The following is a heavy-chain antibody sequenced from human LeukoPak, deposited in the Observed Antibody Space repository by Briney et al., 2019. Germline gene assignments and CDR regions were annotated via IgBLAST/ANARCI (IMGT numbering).Heavy chain of an antibody. CDR1: GGSISSYY. D-gene: IGHD2-21*02. CDR3: ARFEVVTATYYFDY. CDR2: IYTSGST. Sequence: SDTLSLTCTVSGGSISSYYWSWIRQPAGKGLEWIGRIYTSGSTNYNPSLKSRVTMSVDTSKNQFSLKLSSVTAADTAVYYCARFEVVTATYYFDYWGQGTLVTVSS. V-gene: IGHV4-4*07. J-gene: IGHJ4*02.